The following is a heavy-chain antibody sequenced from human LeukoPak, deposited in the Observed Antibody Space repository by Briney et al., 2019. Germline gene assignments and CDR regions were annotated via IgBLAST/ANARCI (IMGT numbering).Heavy chain of an antibody. D-gene: IGHD3-22*01. V-gene: IGHV4-39*07. J-gene: IGHJ4*02. CDR3: ARDPKYYDSSGYITHSFDY. CDR2: IYYSGST. CDR1: GGSISSSSYY. Sequence: SETLSLTCTVSGGSISSSSYYWGWIRQPPGKGLEWIGSIYYSGSTYYNPSLKSRVTISVDTSKNQFSLKLSSVTAADTAVYYCARDPKYYDSSGYITHSFDYWGQGTLVTVSS.